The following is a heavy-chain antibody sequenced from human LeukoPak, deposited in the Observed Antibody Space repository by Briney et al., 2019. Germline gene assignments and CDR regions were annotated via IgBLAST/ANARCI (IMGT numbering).Heavy chain of an antibody. CDR3: ARARRGVVPQY. V-gene: IGHV1-18*01. CDR1: GSRFTLTG. D-gene: IGHD3-3*01. CDR2: TSSYNPKT. J-gene: IGHJ4*02. Sequence: ASVTLSLNCSGSRFTLTGISGDWHAPGQGLGWMGWTSSYNPKTNYSQRLQGRVTMTSDTSPSTAYTELRTLISDDTVVYYCARARRGVVPQYWGQGTLVTVSS.